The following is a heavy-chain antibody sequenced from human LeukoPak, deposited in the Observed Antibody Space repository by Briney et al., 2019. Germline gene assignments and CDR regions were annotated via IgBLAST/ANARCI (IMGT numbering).Heavy chain of an antibody. Sequence: ASVKVSCKASGGTFSSYAISWVRQAPGQGLEWMGGIIPIFGTANYAQKFQGRVTITADKSTSTAYMELSSLRSEDTAVYYCAGALAGDPKIFDYWGQGTLVTVSS. J-gene: IGHJ4*02. CDR2: IIPIFGTA. CDR3: AGALAGDPKIFDY. D-gene: IGHD6-19*01. V-gene: IGHV1-69*06. CDR1: GGTFSSYA.